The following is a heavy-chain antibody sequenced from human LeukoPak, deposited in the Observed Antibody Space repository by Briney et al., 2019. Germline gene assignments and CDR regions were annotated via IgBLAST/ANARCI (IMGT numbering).Heavy chain of an antibody. V-gene: IGHV4-34*01. J-gene: IGHJ4*02. Sequence: SETLSLTCAVYGGSFSGYYWSWIRQPPGKGLEWIGEINHSGSTNYNPSLKSRVTISVDTSKNQFSLKLSSVTAADTAVYYCASSTPYGSGSYYIRRFDYWGQGTLVTVSS. CDR3: ASSTPYGSGSYYIRRFDY. CDR2: INHSGST. D-gene: IGHD3-10*01. CDR1: GGSFSGYY.